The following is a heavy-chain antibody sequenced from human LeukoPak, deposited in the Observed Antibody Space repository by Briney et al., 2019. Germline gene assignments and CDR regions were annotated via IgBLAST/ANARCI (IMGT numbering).Heavy chain of an antibody. Sequence: ASVKVSCKASGYTFTSYGISWVRQAPGQGLEWMGWISAYNGNTNYAQKLQGRVTMTTDTSTSTAYMELRSLRSDDTAVCYCASQIAAAGNFDYWGQGTLVTVSS. CDR1: GYTFTSYG. V-gene: IGHV1-18*01. CDR3: ASQIAAAGNFDY. CDR2: ISAYNGNT. D-gene: IGHD6-13*01. J-gene: IGHJ4*02.